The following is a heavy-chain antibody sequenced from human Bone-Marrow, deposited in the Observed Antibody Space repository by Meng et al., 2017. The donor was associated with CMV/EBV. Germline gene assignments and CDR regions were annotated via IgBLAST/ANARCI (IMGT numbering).Heavy chain of an antibody. CDR1: GYTFTSYY. CDR3: ASRLEGFLGDYYYYGMDV. Sequence: SVKVSCKASGYTFTSYYMHWVRQAPGQGLEWMGGIIPIFGTANYAQKFQGRVTITTDESTSTAYMELSSLRSEDMAVYYCASRLEGFLGDYYYYGMDVWGQGTTVTVSS. CDR2: IIPIFGTA. D-gene: IGHD3-3*01. V-gene: IGHV1-69*05. J-gene: IGHJ6*02.